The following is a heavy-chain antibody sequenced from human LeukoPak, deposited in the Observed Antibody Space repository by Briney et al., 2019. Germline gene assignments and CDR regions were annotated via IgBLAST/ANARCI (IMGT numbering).Heavy chain of an antibody. CDR3: ARKKPGYYDFWSGYSVVFDY. CDR1: GYTFTSYD. CDR2: MNPNSGNT. J-gene: IGHJ4*02. D-gene: IGHD3-3*01. Sequence: ASVKVSCKASGYTFTSYDINWVRQATGQGLEWMGWMNPNSGNTGYAQKFQGRVTMTRNTSISTAYMELSSLRSEDTAVYYCARKKPGYYDFWSGYSVVFDYWGQGNLVTVSS. V-gene: IGHV1-8*01.